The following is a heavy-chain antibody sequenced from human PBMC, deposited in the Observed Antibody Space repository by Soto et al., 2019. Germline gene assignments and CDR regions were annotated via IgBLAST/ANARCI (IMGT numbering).Heavy chain of an antibody. CDR3: ARGGTLEWELFSYFDY. Sequence: KQSQTLSLTCTVSGGSISSGGYYWSWIRQHPGKGLEWIGYIYYSGSTYYNPSLKSRVTISVDTSKNQFSLKLSSVTAADTAVYYCARGGTLEWELFSYFDYWGQGTLVTVSS. CDR2: IYYSGST. CDR1: GGSISSGGYY. V-gene: IGHV4-31*03. J-gene: IGHJ4*02. D-gene: IGHD1-26*01.